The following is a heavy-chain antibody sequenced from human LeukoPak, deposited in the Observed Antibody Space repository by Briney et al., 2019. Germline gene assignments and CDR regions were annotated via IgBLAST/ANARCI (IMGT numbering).Heavy chain of an antibody. V-gene: IGHV1-69*05. CDR1: GGTFSSYA. D-gene: IGHD6-6*01. CDR2: IIPIFGTA. J-gene: IGHJ4*02. Sequence: SVKVSCKASGGTFSSYAVSWVRQAPGQGLEWMGRIIPIFGTANYAQKFQGRVTITTDESTSTAYMELSSLRSEDTAVYYCAGTSIAASPFDYWGQGTLVTVSS. CDR3: AGTSIAASPFDY.